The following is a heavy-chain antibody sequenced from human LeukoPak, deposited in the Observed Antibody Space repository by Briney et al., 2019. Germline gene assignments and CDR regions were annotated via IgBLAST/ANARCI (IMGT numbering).Heavy chain of an antibody. CDR3: ARLPIPKETYYFDY. Sequence: GGSLRLSCAASGFTFSKYSMTWVRQAPGQGLEWVSFIDTSGTTMYYTDSVKGRFTISRDNAKNSLYLQMNSLKVEDTAIYYCARLPIPKETYYFDYWGQGTLVTVSS. CDR2: IDTSGTTM. CDR1: GFTFSKYS. J-gene: IGHJ4*02. D-gene: IGHD2-2*02. V-gene: IGHV3-48*04.